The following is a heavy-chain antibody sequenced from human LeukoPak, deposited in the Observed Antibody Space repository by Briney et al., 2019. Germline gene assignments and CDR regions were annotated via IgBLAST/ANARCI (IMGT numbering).Heavy chain of an antibody. J-gene: IGHJ6*04. CDR2: IYYSGST. CDR3: ARALTGGSGTYYYYYGMDV. Sequence: PSQTPSLTCTVSGGSISSGDYYWSWIRQPPGKGLEWIGYIYYSGSTYYNPSLKSRVTISVDTSKNQFSLKLSSVTAADTAVYYCARALTGGSGTYYYYYGMDVWGKGTTVTVSS. D-gene: IGHD3-10*01. CDR1: GGSISSGDYY. V-gene: IGHV4-30-4*01.